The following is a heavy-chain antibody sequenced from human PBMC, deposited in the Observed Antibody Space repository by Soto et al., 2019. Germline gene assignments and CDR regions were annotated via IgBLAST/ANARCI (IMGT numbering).Heavy chain of an antibody. CDR2: IYYSGST. CDR1: GGSISVYY. CDR3: ARHCYGDYLFDY. Sequence: SETLSLTCTVSGGSISVYYWSWIRQPPGKGLEWIGYIYYSGSTNYDPSLKSRVTISVDTSKNQFSLKLSSVTAADTAIYYCARHCYGDYLFDYWGQGTLVTVSS. J-gene: IGHJ4*02. V-gene: IGHV4-59*08. D-gene: IGHD4-17*01.